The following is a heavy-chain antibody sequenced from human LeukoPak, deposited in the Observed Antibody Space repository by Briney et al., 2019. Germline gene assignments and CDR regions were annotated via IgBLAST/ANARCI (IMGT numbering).Heavy chain of an antibody. V-gene: IGHV3-48*02. CDR3: AKRIAVAGDPLDI. Sequence: GGSLRLSCAASGFTFSSYSMNWVRQAPGKGLEWVSYISSSSSTIYYADSVKGRFTISRDNAKNSLYLQMNSLRDDDTSVYCCAKRIAVAGDPLDIWGQGTMVTVPS. D-gene: IGHD6-19*01. J-gene: IGHJ3*02. CDR2: ISSSSSTI. CDR1: GFTFSSYS.